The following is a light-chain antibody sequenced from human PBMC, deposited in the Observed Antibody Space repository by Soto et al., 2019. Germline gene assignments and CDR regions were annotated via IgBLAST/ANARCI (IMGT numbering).Light chain of an antibody. CDR2: DAS. V-gene: IGKV3-11*01. J-gene: IGKJ5*01. CDR1: QSVSRY. Sequence: EIVLTQSPATLSLSPGDRATLSCRASQSVSRYLAWYQQKPGQAPRLLIYDASNRATGIPARFSGSGSGTDFALTISSLEPEDFAVYYCQQRSNWPITFGLGTRLEIK. CDR3: QQRSNWPIT.